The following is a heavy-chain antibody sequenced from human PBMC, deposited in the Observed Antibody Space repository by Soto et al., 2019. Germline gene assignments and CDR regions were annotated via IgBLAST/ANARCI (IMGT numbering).Heavy chain of an antibody. D-gene: IGHD6-13*01. Sequence: PVGSLRLSCAASGFTFSSYAMSWVRQAPGKGLEWVSAISGSGGSTYYAHSVKGRFTISRDKSKNTLYLQMNSLRAEDTAVYYCAKLKIAAGGFDYWGQGTLVTVSS. V-gene: IGHV3-23*01. CDR1: GFTFSSYA. J-gene: IGHJ4*02. CDR2: ISGSGGST. CDR3: AKLKIAAGGFDY.